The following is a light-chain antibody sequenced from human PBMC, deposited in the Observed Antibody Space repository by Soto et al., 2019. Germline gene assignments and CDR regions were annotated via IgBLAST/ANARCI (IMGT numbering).Light chain of an antibody. CDR1: QSISGW. Sequence: DFQMTQYPSTLSASVGDRVTITCRASQSISGWLAGYHQQSGKAPKLLIYDAFTLESGVPSRFSGRGCGKEFPLTISSQQPDEFGTYYCQQYHGPRPFGQGTKVEIK. V-gene: IGKV1-5*03. J-gene: IGKJ1*01. CDR2: DAF. CDR3: QQYHGPRP.